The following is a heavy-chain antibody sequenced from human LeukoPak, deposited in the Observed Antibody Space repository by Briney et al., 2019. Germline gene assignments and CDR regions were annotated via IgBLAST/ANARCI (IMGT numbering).Heavy chain of an antibody. J-gene: IGHJ4*02. V-gene: IGHV1-2*06. CDR3: ARDYYGSGSFESDY. CDR2: INPNSGGT. Sequence: ASVKVSCKASGYTFTGYYMHWVRQAPGQGREWMGQINPNSGGTNYAQKFQGRVTMTRDTSISTAYMELSRLRSDDTAVYYCARDYYGSGSFESDYWGQGTLVTVSS. D-gene: IGHD3-10*01. CDR1: GYTFTGYY.